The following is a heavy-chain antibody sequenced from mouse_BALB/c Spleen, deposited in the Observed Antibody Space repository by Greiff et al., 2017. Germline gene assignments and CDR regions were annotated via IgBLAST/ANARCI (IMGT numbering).Heavy chain of an antibody. D-gene: IGHD1-1*01. V-gene: IGHV2-9*02. CDR3: ARDRYGSSYGGWFAY. Sequence: VKLMESGPGLVAPSQSLSITCTVSGFSLTSYGVHWVRQPPGKGLEWLGVIWAGGSTNYNSALMSRLSISKDNSKSQVFLKMNSLQTDDTAMYYCARDRYGSSYGGWFAYWGQGTLVTVSA. CDR1: GFSLTSYG. CDR2: IWAGGST. J-gene: IGHJ3*01.